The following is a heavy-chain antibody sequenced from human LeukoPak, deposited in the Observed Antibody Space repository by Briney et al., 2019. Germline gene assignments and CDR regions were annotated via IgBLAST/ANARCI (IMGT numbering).Heavy chain of an antibody. CDR2: INWNGETI. D-gene: IGHD7-27*01. J-gene: IGHJ4*02. CDR3: AKEKGANWDPFDY. CDR1: GFTFDDFG. Sequence: GGSLRLSCATSGFTFDDFGMAWVRQVPGKGPEWVSGINWNGETIAYRDSVKGRFTISRDSARRSVYLQMNSLRDEDTALYYCAKEKGANWDPFDYRGRGTLVIVSS. V-gene: IGHV3-20*04.